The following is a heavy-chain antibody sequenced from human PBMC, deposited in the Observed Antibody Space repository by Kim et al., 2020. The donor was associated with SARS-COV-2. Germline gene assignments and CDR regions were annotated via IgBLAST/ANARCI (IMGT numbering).Heavy chain of an antibody. V-gene: IGHV6-1*01. D-gene: IGHD5-18*01. CDR1: GDSVSSNIVG. CDR3: AGGYRYGLDY. CDR2: TYYRSKWNN. J-gene: IGHJ4*02. Sequence: SQTLSLTCAISGDSVSSNIVGWHWIRQTPSRGLEWLGRTYYRSKWNNDYAVSVKSRMTINPDTSKNQFSLQLNSVIPEDTAVYYCAGGYRYGLDYWGQGT.